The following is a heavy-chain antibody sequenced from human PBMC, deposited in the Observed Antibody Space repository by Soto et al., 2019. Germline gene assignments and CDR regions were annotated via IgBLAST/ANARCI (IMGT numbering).Heavy chain of an antibody. Sequence: QVQLVQSGAEVKKPGSSVKVSCKASGGTFSSYAISWVRQAPGQGLEWMGGIIPIFGTANYAQKFQGRVTITADESTSTAYMELSSLRSEDTAVYYCARVGGHIVVVPAAISWFDPWGQGTLVTVSS. CDR1: GGTFSSYA. CDR2: IIPIFGTA. D-gene: IGHD2-2*01. CDR3: ARVGGHIVVVPAAISWFDP. V-gene: IGHV1-69*01. J-gene: IGHJ5*02.